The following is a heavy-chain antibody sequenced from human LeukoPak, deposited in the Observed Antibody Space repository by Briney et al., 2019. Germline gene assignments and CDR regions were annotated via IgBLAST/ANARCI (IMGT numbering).Heavy chain of an antibody. Sequence: PGGSLRLSCAASGFTFDDYAMHWVRQAPGKGLEWVSGISWNSGSIGYADSVKGRFTISRDNAKNSLYLQMNSLRAEDTALYYCASSGDGYNFIIDYWGQGTLVTASS. CDR1: GFTFDDYA. V-gene: IGHV3-9*01. CDR2: ISWNSGSI. D-gene: IGHD5-12*01. J-gene: IGHJ4*02. CDR3: ASSGDGYNFIIDY.